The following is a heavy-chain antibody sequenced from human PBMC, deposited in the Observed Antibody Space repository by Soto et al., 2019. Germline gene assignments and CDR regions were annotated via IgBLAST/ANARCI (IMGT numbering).Heavy chain of an antibody. J-gene: IGHJ6*02. CDR3: ARVAARPDLYYYYGMDV. V-gene: IGHV5-10-1*01. Sequence: GESLKISCKGSGYSFTSYWISWVRQMPGKGLEWMGRIDPSDSYTNYSPSFQGHVTISADKSISTAYLQWSSLKASDTAMYYCARVAARPDLYYYYGMDVWGQGTTVTVSS. D-gene: IGHD6-6*01. CDR2: IDPSDSYT. CDR1: GYSFTSYW.